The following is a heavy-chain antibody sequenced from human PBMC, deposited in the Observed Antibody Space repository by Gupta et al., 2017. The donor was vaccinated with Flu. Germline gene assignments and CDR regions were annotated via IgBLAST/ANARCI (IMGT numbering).Heavy chain of an antibody. CDR2: ISGSGGST. V-gene: IGHV3-23*01. CDR3: AKDPDVDTAMTGVY. Sequence: QAPGKGLEWVSAISGSGGSTYYADSVKGRFTISRDNSKNTLYLQMNSLRAEDTAVYYCAKDPDVDTAMTGVYWGQGTLVTVSS. J-gene: IGHJ4*02. D-gene: IGHD5-18*01.